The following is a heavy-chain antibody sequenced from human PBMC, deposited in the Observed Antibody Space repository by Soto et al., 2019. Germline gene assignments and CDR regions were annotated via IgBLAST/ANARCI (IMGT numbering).Heavy chain of an antibody. CDR3: ATTDIVSTIEAGRDAFHV. J-gene: IGHJ3*01. Sequence: GECLTTSCKGPGYKFTNYWIGWVLQMPGKGLEWMGVIYPGDSDTRHSPSFQGQVTISADKSISTAYLQWTRLKASDTAIYYCATTDIVSTIEAGRDAFHVWGQGTMVTVSS. CDR1: GYKFTNYW. V-gene: IGHV5-51*01. D-gene: IGHD5-12*01. CDR2: IYPGDSDT.